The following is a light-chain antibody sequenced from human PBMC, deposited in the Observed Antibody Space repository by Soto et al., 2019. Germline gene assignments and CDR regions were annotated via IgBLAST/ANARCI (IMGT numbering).Light chain of an antibody. V-gene: IGKV3-15*01. CDR2: GAS. CDR1: QSVSSN. CDR3: QQYNNWPRT. J-gene: IGKJ2*01. Sequence: EIVMTQSPATLSVSPGERATVSCRASQSVSSNLAWYQQKPGQAPRLLIYGASTRATGIPARFSGSGSVTEFTITIGSLQSEDFAVYYCQQYNNWPRTFGQGTKLEIK.